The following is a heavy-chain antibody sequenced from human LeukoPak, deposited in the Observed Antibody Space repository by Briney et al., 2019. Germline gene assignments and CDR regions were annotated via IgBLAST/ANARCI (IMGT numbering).Heavy chain of an antibody. CDR3: ARGYSSGFVLVDDAFDI. Sequence: SETLSLTCTVSGGSVSSGSYYWSWIRQPPGKGLEWIGYIYYSGSTNYNPSLTSRVTISVDTSKNQFSLKLSSVTAADTAVYYCARGYSSGFVLVDDAFDIWGQGTMVTVSS. V-gene: IGHV4-61*01. D-gene: IGHD3-22*01. CDR2: IYYSGST. J-gene: IGHJ3*02. CDR1: GGSVSSGSYY.